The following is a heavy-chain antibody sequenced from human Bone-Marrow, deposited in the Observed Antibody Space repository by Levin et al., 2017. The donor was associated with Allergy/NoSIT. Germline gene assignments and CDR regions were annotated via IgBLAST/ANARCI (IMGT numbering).Heavy chain of an antibody. Sequence: SETLSLTCAVSGGSISSGGYSWSCIRQPPGKGLEWIGYIYHSGSTYYNPSLKSRVTISVDRSKNQFSLKLSSVTAADTAVYYCARAPVVPAAMLGYFDYWGQGTLVTVSS. V-gene: IGHV4-30-2*01. J-gene: IGHJ4*02. D-gene: IGHD2-2*01. CDR1: GGSISSGGYS. CDR3: ARAPVVPAAMLGYFDY. CDR2: IYHSGST.